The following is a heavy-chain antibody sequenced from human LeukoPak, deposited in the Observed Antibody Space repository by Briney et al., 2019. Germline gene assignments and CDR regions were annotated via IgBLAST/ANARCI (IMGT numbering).Heavy chain of an antibody. J-gene: IGHJ1*01. CDR1: GFTFSSYA. Sequence: GGSLRLSCAASGFTFSSYAMSWVRQAPGKGLERVSAVSERGGSTYYADSVKGRFTISRDNSKNTLYLQMNSLRAEDTAVYYCANRAPYYYDSSGYYWQHGYFQHWGQGTLVTVSS. CDR2: VSERGGST. D-gene: IGHD3-22*01. CDR3: ANRAPYYYDSSGYYWQHGYFQH. V-gene: IGHV3-23*01.